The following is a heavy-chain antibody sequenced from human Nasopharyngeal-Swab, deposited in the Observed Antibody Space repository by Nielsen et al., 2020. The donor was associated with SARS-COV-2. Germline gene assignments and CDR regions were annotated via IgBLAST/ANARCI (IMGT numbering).Heavy chain of an antibody. D-gene: IGHD3-16*01. J-gene: IGHJ6*02. CDR1: GDSVSSNSAA. V-gene: IGHV6-1*01. CDR3: VRGLLGEFPGGMDV. Sequence: SETLSLTCAISGDSVSSNSAAWNWIRQSPSRGLEWLGRTYYRSKWYNDYAVSVKSRITINPDTSKNQFSLQLNSVTPEDTAVYYCVRGLLGEFPGGMDVWGQGTTVTVSS. CDR2: TYYRSKWYN.